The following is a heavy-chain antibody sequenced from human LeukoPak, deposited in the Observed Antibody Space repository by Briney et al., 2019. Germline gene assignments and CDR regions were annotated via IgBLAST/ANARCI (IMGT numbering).Heavy chain of an antibody. J-gene: IGHJ4*02. CDR2: INPNSGGT. Sequence: ASVTVSCKASGYTFTGYYMHWVRQAPGQRLEWMGWINPNSGGTNYAQKFQGRVTMTRDTSISTAYMELSRLRSDDTAVYYCAREAAAGGGDYWGQGTLVTVSS. D-gene: IGHD6-13*01. CDR1: GYTFTGYY. CDR3: AREAAAGGGDY. V-gene: IGHV1-2*02.